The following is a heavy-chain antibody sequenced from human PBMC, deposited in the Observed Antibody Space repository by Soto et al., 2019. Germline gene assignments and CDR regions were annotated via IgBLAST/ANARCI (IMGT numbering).Heavy chain of an antibody. CDR3: AKERRYCSGTSCSRVYHYYNMDV. V-gene: IGHV3-30*18. CDR1: GFSFRSYG. Sequence: QVQLVESGGGVVQPGRSLRLSCAASGFSFRSYGMHWVRQAPGKGLEWVAVMSYDGRNEYYADSLKGRFTISRDQSKNTLDLQMNSLTAEDTAVYYCAKERRYCSGTSCSRVYHYYNMDVWGKGTTVTVSS. J-gene: IGHJ6*03. CDR2: MSYDGRNE. D-gene: IGHD2-2*01.